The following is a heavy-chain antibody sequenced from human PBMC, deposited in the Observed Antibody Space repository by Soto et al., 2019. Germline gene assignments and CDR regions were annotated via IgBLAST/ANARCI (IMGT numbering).Heavy chain of an antibody. V-gene: IGHV4-30-4*01. J-gene: IGHJ2*01. D-gene: IGHD2-15*01. CDR3: ARDTRLEVRGYCSGGSCYRLAWYFDL. Sequence: SETLSLTCTVSGGSISSGDYYWIWVRHPPGKGLEWIGYIYYSGSTYYNPSLKSRVTISVDTSKNQFSLKLSSVTAADTAVYYCARDTRLEVRGYCSGGSCYRLAWYFDLWGRGTLVTVSS. CDR2: IYYSGST. CDR1: GGSISSGDYY.